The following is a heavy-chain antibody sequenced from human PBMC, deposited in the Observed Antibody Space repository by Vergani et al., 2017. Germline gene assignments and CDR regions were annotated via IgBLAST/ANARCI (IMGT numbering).Heavy chain of an antibody. D-gene: IGHD3-10*01. V-gene: IGHV2-5*01. CDR3: AHRARMVRGYNWFDP. J-gene: IGHJ5*02. CDR2: IYWNDDK. CDR1: GFSLSISGVG. Sequence: QITLKESGPTLVKPTQTLTLTCTFSGFSLSISGVGVGWIRQPPGKALEWLALIYWNDDKRYSPSLKSRLTITKDTSKNQVVLTMTNMDPVDTATYYCAHRARMVRGYNWFDPWGQGTLVTVSS.